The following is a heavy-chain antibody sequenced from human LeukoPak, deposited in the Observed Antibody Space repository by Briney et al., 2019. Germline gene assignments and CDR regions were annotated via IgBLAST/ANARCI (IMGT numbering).Heavy chain of an antibody. CDR3: ARAEAAIYYYFGMDV. V-gene: IGHV4-59*01. D-gene: IGHD2-2*01. J-gene: IGHJ6*02. CDR2: IYYSGST. CDR1: GGAISSYY. Sequence: SETLSLTCTVSGGAISSYYWSWMRQPPGKGREWIGYIYYSGSTNYNPSLKRRVTISVDTSKNQFSLKLSSVTAADTAVYYCARAEAAIYYYFGMDVWGQGTTVTVSS.